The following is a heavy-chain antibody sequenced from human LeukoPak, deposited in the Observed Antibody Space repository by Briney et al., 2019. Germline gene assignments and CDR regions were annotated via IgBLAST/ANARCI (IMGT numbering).Heavy chain of an antibody. D-gene: IGHD6-13*01. CDR3: AKSTGYSTTGRDFDS. J-gene: IGHJ4*02. CDR2: ISGGATT. V-gene: IGHV3-23*01. Sequence: GGSQRLSCAASGFTFSNYAMSWVRQAPGQGLEWVSDISGGATTFYADSVKGRSTISRDNSKNTLYLQLSSLRAEDTAVYYCAKSTGYSTTGRDFDSWGRGSLVTVSS. CDR1: GFTFSNYA.